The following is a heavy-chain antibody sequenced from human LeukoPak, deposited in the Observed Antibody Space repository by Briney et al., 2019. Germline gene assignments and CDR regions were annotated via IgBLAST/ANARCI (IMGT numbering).Heavy chain of an antibody. V-gene: IGHV4-4*07. CDR2: IYTSGSI. CDR1: GDSLSDNY. D-gene: IGHD5-24*01. CDR3: ARHVSAYNPHWYFDL. J-gene: IGHJ2*01. Sequence: SETLSHTCTVSGDSLSDNYWSWIRQPAGKGLEWIGRIYTSGSINYNPSLKSRVSMSIDTSKNQLSLNLRSLTAADTAVYYCARHVSAYNPHWYFDLWGRGTLVTVSA.